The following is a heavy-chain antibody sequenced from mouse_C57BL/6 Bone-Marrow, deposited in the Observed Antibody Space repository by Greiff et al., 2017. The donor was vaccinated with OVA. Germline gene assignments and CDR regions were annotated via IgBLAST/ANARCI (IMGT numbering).Heavy chain of an antibody. V-gene: IGHV5-9-1*02. CDR3: TRGGNWDVRYFDV. D-gene: IGHD4-1*02. CDR2: ISSGGDYI. Sequence: EVKLVESGEGLVKPGGSPKLSCAASGFTFSSYAMSWVRQTPEKRLEWVAYISSGGDYIYYADTVKGRFTISRDNARNTLYLQMSSLKSEDTAMYYCTRGGNWDVRYFDVWGTGTTVTVSS. J-gene: IGHJ1*03. CDR1: GFTFSSYA.